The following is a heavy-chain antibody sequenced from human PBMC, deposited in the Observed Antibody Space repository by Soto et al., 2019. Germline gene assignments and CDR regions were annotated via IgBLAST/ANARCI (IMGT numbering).Heavy chain of an antibody. CDR2: IIPIFGTA. CDR3: ALVGSWYXFDY. J-gene: IGHJ4*02. D-gene: IGHD6-13*01. CDR1: GGTFSSYA. Sequence: ASVKVSCKASGGTFSSYAISWVRQAPGQGLEWMGGIIPIFGTANYAQKFQGRVTITADESTSTAYMELSSLRSDDTAVYYCALVGSWYXFDYWGQGTLVTVSS. V-gene: IGHV1-69*13.